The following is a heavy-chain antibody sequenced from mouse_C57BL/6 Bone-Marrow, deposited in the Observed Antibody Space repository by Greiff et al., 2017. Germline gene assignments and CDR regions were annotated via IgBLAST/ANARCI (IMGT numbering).Heavy chain of an antibody. Sequence: VQLQQPGAELVRPGTSVKLSCKASGYTFTSYWMHWVKQRPGQGLEWIGVIDPSDSYTNYNQKFKGKATLTVDTSSSTAYMQLSSLTSEDSAVYYCATYDYYAMDYWGQGTSVTVSS. V-gene: IGHV1-59*01. J-gene: IGHJ4*01. D-gene: IGHD6-5*01. CDR1: GYTFTSYW. CDR2: IDPSDSYT. CDR3: ATYDYYAMDY.